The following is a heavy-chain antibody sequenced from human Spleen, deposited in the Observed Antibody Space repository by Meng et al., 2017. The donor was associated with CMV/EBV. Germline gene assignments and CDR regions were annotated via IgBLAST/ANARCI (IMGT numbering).Heavy chain of an antibody. CDR3: AGHVLLGEFTSSWYWFDP. D-gene: IGHD6-13*01. CDR2: IYYSGNT. V-gene: IGHV4-39*01. J-gene: IGHJ5*02. Sequence: SQTLSLTCTVSGGSISSTSYYWAWIRQPPGRGLEWIGSIYYSGNTYYNPSRKSRVTMSVDTSSNQFSLKLSSVTAADTAVYYCAGHVLLGEFTSSWYWFDPWGQGTLVTVSS. CDR1: GGSISSTSYY.